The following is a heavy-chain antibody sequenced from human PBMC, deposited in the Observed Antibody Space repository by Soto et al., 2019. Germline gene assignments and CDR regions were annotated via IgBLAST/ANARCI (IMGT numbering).Heavy chain of an antibody. V-gene: IGHV4-59*01. CDR2: IYYSGN. CDR3: ALGGYNYGRPFDF. D-gene: IGHD5-18*01. Sequence: SETLSLTCNVSGGSISNFHLSWIRQLPGKGLEWIGYIYYSGNYYNPSLTSRVSMSLDKSKNQFSLHLKSVTAADTALYFCALGGYNYGRPFDFWGQGTRVTVSS. J-gene: IGHJ4*02. CDR1: GGSISNFH.